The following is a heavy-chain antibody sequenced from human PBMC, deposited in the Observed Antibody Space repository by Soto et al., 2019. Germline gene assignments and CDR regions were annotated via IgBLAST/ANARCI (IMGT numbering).Heavy chain of an antibody. J-gene: IGHJ4*02. Sequence: SETLSLTCTVSGGSISSSSYYWGWIRQPPGKGLEWIGSIYYSGSTYYNPSLKSRVTISVDTSKNQFSLKLSSVTAADTAVYYCARQYYFGSGSCYNRPFDFWGQGTLVTVSS. D-gene: IGHD3-10*01. CDR3: ARQYYFGSGSCYNRPFDF. CDR2: IYYSGST. CDR1: GGSISSSSYY. V-gene: IGHV4-39*01.